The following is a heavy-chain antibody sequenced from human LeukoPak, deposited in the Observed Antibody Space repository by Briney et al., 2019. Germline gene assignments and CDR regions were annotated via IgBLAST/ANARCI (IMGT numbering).Heavy chain of an antibody. D-gene: IGHD6-13*01. J-gene: IGHJ4*02. V-gene: IGHV3-23*01. CDR2: ISGSGGST. CDR3: ASVEYSSSWSPFDY. Sequence: GGSLRLSCAASGFTFSSYAMSWVRQAPGKGLEWVSAISGSGGSTYYADSVKGRFTISRDNAKNSLYLQMNSLRAEDTAVYYCASVEYSSSWSPFDYWGQGTLVTVSS. CDR1: GFTFSSYA.